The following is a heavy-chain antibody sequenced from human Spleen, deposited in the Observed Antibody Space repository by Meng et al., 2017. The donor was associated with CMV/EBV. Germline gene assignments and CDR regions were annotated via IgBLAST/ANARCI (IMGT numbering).Heavy chain of an antibody. CDR2: INPSGGST. CDR1: GYTFTSYY. V-gene: IGHV1-46*01. J-gene: IGHJ5*02. CDR3: TKWGGSWYGVQGNWFVP. Sequence: ASVKVSCKASGYTFTSYYMHWVRQAPGQGLEWMGIINPSGGSTSYAQKFQGRVTMTRDTSTSTVDMELSSLRSEDTAGYYFTKWGGSWYGVQGNWFVPWGQGTLVTVSS. D-gene: IGHD6-13*01.